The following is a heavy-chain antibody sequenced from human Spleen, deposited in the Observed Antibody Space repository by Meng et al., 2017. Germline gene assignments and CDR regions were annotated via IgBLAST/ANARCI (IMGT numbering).Heavy chain of an antibody. V-gene: IGHV3-33*01. J-gene: IGHJ6*02. CDR3: ARGWTTVPRSPYYYGMDV. Sequence: GESLKISCAASGFTFSTYGMHWVRQAPGKGLEWVAVTWHDGTNKYYADSVKGRFTISRDNSKNTLYLQMDSLRAEDTAEYYCARGWTTVPRSPYYYGMDVWGQGTTVTVSS. CDR1: GFTFSTYG. D-gene: IGHD4-17*01. CDR2: TWHDGTNK.